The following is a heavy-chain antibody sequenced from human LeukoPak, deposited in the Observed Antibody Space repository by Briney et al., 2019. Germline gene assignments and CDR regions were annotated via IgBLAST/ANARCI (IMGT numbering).Heavy chain of an antibody. J-gene: IGHJ4*02. CDR2: IYYSGST. Sequence: LSXXXXVSGGSISSXXWXWXXXXXXXXLEXIXYIYYSGSTNYNPSLKSRVTISVDTSKNQFSLKLSSVTAADTAVYYCARHERSRVPAAEYFDYWGQGTLVTVSS. D-gene: IGHD2-2*01. V-gene: IGHV4-59*08. CDR3: ARHERSRVPAAEYFDY. CDR1: GGSISSXX.